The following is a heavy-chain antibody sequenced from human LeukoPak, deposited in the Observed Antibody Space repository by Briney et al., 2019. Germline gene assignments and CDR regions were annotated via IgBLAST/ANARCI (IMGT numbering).Heavy chain of an antibody. J-gene: IGHJ4*02. CDR2: ISSSSSYI. CDR1: GFTFSSYS. CDR3: AKDAYSSGWYPLLGY. V-gene: IGHV3-21*04. Sequence: PGGSLRLSCAASGFTFSSYSMNWVRQAPGKGLEWVSSISSSSSYIYYADSVKGRFTISRDNSKNTLYLQMNSLRAEDTAVYYCAKDAYSSGWYPLLGYWGQGTLVTVSS. D-gene: IGHD6-19*01.